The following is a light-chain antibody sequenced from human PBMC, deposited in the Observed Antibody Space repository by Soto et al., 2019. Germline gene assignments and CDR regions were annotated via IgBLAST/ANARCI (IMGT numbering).Light chain of an antibody. CDR3: QHCLIWPQT. CDR1: QSGITN. Sequence: EIVMTKSPATLSVSPGERATLSGRARQSGITNLAWYQQKRGQAPRLLIYGASTRATGFPARFSGSGSGTEVTLTVSGLQSEDFAVYYCQHCLIWPQTFGQGTKVEI. V-gene: IGKV3-15*01. CDR2: GAS. J-gene: IGKJ1*01.